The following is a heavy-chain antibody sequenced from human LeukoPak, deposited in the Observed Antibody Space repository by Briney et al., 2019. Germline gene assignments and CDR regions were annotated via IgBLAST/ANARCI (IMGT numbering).Heavy chain of an antibody. CDR2: INPNSGGT. D-gene: IGHD3-3*01. CDR1: GYTFTGYY. Sequence: ASVKVSCKASGYTFTGYYMHWVRQAPGQGLEWMGWINPNSGGTNYAQKFQGRVTMTRDTSISTAYMELSRLRSDDTAVYYCARDLSLLDDFWSAYPLDYWGQGTLVTVSS. V-gene: IGHV1-2*02. J-gene: IGHJ4*02. CDR3: ARDLSLLDDFWSAYPLDY.